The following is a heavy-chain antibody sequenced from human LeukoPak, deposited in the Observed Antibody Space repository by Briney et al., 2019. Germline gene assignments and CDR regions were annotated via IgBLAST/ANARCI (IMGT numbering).Heavy chain of an antibody. CDR1: GFTFSSYW. J-gene: IGHJ3*02. CDR3: ARAGTPGSSVTDAFDI. Sequence: GGSLRLSCAASGFTFSSYWMSWVRQAPGEGLEWVANIKQDGSEKYYVDSVKGRFTISRDNAKNSLYLQMNSLRAEDTAVYYCARAGTPGSSVTDAFDIWGQGTMVTVSS. V-gene: IGHV3-7*01. D-gene: IGHD5/OR15-5a*01. CDR2: IKQDGSEK.